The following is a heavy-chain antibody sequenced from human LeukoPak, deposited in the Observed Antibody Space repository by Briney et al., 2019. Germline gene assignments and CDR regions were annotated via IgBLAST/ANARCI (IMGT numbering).Heavy chain of an antibody. CDR3: ARSPDSIGYWDAFDI. J-gene: IGHJ3*02. Sequence: PSETLSLTCTVSGGSISGYYWSWIRQPPGQGLEWIGYISYSGSANHNPSLKSRVTISVDTSKNQFSLKLSSVTAADTAVYYCARSPDSIGYWDAFDIWGQGTMVTVPS. D-gene: IGHD3-22*01. CDR2: ISYSGSA. V-gene: IGHV4-59*08. CDR1: GGSISGYY.